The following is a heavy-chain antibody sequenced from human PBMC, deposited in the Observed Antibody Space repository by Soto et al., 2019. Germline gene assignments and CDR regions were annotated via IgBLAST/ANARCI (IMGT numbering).Heavy chain of an antibody. Sequence: ASVKVSCKASGYTFTSYDINWVRQATGQGLEWMGWMNPNSGNTGYAQKFQGRVTMTRNTSISTAYMELSSLRSEDTAVYYCARFPTEKRSRITIFGGRYYYYYYYMDVWGKGTTVTVSS. D-gene: IGHD3-3*01. V-gene: IGHV1-8*01. CDR1: GYTFTSYD. CDR3: ARFPTEKRSRITIFGGRYYYYYYYMDV. CDR2: MNPNSGNT. J-gene: IGHJ6*03.